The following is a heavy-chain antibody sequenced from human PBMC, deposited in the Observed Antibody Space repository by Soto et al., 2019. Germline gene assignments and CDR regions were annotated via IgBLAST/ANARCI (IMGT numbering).Heavy chain of an antibody. CDR1: GGSISSGGYY. CDR3: ARSDYSSSLVDY. V-gene: IGHV4-31*03. J-gene: IGHJ4*02. D-gene: IGHD6-6*01. Sequence: QVQLQESGPGLVKPSQTLSLTCTVSGGSISSGGYYWSWIRQHPGKGLEWIGYIYYSGSTNYNPSLKRRVTISVDTSKNQFTLKLSSVTAADTAVYYCARSDYSSSLVDYWGQGTLVTVSS. CDR2: IYYSGST.